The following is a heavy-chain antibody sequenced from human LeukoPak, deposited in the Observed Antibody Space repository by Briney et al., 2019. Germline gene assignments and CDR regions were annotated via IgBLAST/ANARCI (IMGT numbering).Heavy chain of an antibody. Sequence: LETLSLTCTVSGGSISSSSYYWGWIRQPPGKGLEWIGSIYYSGSTYYNPSLKSRVTISVDTSKNQFSLKLSSVTAADTAVYYCARGPHPIGYSYGYSTLDYWGQGTLVTVSS. V-gene: IGHV4-39*01. CDR2: IYYSGST. CDR3: ARGPHPIGYSYGYSTLDY. D-gene: IGHD5-18*01. CDR1: GGSISSSSYY. J-gene: IGHJ4*02.